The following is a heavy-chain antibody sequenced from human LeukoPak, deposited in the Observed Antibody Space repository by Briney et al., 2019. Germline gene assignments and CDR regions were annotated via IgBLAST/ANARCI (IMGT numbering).Heavy chain of an antibody. CDR2: IIPIFGTA. Sequence: SVKVSCKASGGTFSSYAISWVRQAPGQGLEWMGRIIPIFGTANYAQKFQGRVTITTDESTSTAYMELSSLRSEDTAVYYCARASDGLSALDYWGQGTLVTVSS. CDR3: ARASDGLSALDY. CDR1: GGTFSSYA. J-gene: IGHJ4*02. V-gene: IGHV1-69*05. D-gene: IGHD3-9*01.